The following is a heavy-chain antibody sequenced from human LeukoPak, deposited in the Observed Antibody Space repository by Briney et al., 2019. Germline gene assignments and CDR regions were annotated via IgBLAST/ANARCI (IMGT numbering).Heavy chain of an antibody. CDR3: ARDNSVGDYAWWFDP. V-gene: IGHV1-2*02. Sequence: ASVKVSCKASGYTFTGYYMHWVRQAPGQGLEWMGWINPNSGGTNYAQKFQGRVTMTRDTSISTAYMELSRLRSDDTAVYFCARDNSVGDYAWWFDPWGQGTLVTVSS. CDR2: INPNSGGT. D-gene: IGHD1-26*01. J-gene: IGHJ5*02. CDR1: GYTFTGYY.